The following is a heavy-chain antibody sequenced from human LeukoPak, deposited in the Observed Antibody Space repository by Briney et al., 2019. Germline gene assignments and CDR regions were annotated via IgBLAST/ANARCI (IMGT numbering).Heavy chain of an antibody. D-gene: IGHD2-15*01. J-gene: IGHJ3*02. CDR1: GYSFKSYG. Sequence: ASVKVSCRASGYSFKSYGIIWVRQAPGQGLEWMGWITAYNGNTYCARRLQGRVTMTTDTSTSTAYMELRSLRSDDTAVYYCARLHCSGGSCYSTDIWSQGTMVTVSS. V-gene: IGHV1-18*01. CDR3: ARLHCSGGSCYSTDI. CDR2: ITAYNGNT.